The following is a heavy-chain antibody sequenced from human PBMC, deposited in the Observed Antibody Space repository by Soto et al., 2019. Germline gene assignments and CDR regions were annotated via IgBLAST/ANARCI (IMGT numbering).Heavy chain of an antibody. V-gene: IGHV3-23*01. CDR1: GFSFSSYA. CDR2: ISGSGGT. CDR3: AKGASYGSRSYPLDP. Sequence: EVQLLESGGGLVQPGGCLRLSCAASGFSFSSYAMSWVRQAPGKGLEWVSVISGSGGTDYADSVKGRFTISRDNSKSTLYLRMNNRRADDTAVYYCAKGASYGSRSYPLDPWGQGTLVTVSS. D-gene: IGHD3-10*01. J-gene: IGHJ5*02.